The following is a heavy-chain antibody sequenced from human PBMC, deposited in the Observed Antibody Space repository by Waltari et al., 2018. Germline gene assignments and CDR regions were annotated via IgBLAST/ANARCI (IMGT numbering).Heavy chain of an antibody. CDR1: GYPFNTYG. D-gene: IGHD1-26*01. V-gene: IGHV3-30*18. Sequence: QVEESGGGVVQPGGSLRLSCVASGYPFNTYGMHGVRQAPGKERGWLEVIYADVRGKNYADSVKGRLTMSRDNSKNMVYLQMNSLRPEDTAVYYCAKAGGIYNYPLDPWGQGTLVTVSS. CDR2: IYADVRGK. CDR3: AKAGGIYNYPLDP. J-gene: IGHJ5*02.